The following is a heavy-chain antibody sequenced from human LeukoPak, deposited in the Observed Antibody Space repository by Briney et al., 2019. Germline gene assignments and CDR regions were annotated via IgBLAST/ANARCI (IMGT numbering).Heavy chain of an antibody. CDR1: GFTFSDYH. V-gene: IGHV3-11*01. Sequence: GSLILSCATSGFTFSDYHMNWIRQAPGKGLEWVSYISSSGGIIYYADSVEGRFTISRDNTKNSLYLQMNSLRAEDTAVYYCAFPWGSSWFYSDCWGQGTLVTVSS. CDR3: AFPWGSSWFYSDC. D-gene: IGHD6-13*01. J-gene: IGHJ4*01. CDR2: ISSSGGII.